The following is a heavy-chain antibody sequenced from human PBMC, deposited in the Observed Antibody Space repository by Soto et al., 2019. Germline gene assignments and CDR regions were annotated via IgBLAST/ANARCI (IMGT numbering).Heavy chain of an antibody. Sequence: EVQLAESGGGLVQPGGSLRLSCAASGFTFSDHYMDWVRQAPGKGLEWVGRSRGKVHSNTTEYAASVKGRFTISRGDSENSLYLQMNSLKTEDTAVYYCARGVVSTGYFDYWGQGTLVTVSS. CDR2: SRGKVHSNTT. J-gene: IGHJ4*02. D-gene: IGHD5-12*01. V-gene: IGHV3-72*01. CDR1: GFTFSDHY. CDR3: ARGVVSTGYFDY.